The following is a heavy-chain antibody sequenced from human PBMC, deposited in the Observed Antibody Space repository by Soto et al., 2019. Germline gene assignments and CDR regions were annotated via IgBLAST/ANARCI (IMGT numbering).Heavy chain of an antibody. V-gene: IGHV2-26*01. Sequence: QVTLKESGPVLVKPTETLTLTCTVSGFSLSNARMGVSWIRQPAGKALEWLAHIFSNDEKSYSTSLKSRLTISKDTSKSQVVLTMTNMDPVDTATYYCARGWASGWFDPWGQGTLVTVSS. J-gene: IGHJ5*02. CDR1: GFSLSNARMG. CDR2: IFSNDEK. D-gene: IGHD3-16*01. CDR3: ARGWASGWFDP.